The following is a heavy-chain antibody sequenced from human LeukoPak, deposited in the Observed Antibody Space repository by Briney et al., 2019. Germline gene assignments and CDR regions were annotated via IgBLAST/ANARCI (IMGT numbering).Heavy chain of an antibody. D-gene: IGHD2-15*01. J-gene: IGHJ4*02. V-gene: IGHV3-23*01. CDR1: GFTFSSYA. CDR3: ARDLGCSGGSCYSDYFDY. Sequence: QTGGSLRLSCAASGFTFSSYAMSWVRQAPGKGLEWASAISGSGGSTYYADSVKGRFTISRDNSKNTLYLQMNSLRSEDTAVYYCARDLGCSGGSCYSDYFDYWGQGTLVTVSS. CDR2: ISGSGGST.